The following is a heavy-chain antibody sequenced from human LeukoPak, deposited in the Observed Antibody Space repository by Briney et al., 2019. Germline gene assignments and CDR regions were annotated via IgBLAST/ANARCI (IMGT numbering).Heavy chain of an antibody. J-gene: IGHJ4*02. CDR2: ISSSGSTI. CDR1: GFTFSSYE. V-gene: IGHV3-48*03. CDR3: ARDPSIVGYFDY. Sequence: HPGGSLRLSCAASGFTFSSYEMNWVPQAPGKGLEWVSYISSSGSTIYYADSVKGRFTISRDNAKNSLYLQMNSLRAEDTAVYYCARDPSIVGYFDYWGQGTLVTVSS. D-gene: IGHD2-15*01.